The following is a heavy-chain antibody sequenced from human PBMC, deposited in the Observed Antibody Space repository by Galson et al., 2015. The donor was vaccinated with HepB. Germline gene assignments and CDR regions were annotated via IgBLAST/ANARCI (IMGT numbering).Heavy chain of an antibody. V-gene: IGHV1-18*01. CDR3: ARDKFGELLFVYQYGMDV. J-gene: IGHJ6*02. Sequence: SVKVSCKASGYTFSSHGISWVRQAPGQGLEWMGWISGYNGNTNFAQRLQGRVTMTTDTSTSTAYMELRSLRSDDTAVYYCARDKFGELLFVYQYGMDVWGQGTTVTVSS. CDR2: ISGYNGNT. CDR1: GYTFSSHG. D-gene: IGHD3-10*01.